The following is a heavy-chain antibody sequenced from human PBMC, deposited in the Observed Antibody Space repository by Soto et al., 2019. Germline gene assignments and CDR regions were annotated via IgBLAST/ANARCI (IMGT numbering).Heavy chain of an antibody. Sequence: SETLSLTCTVSGGSISSGGYYWSWIRQHPGKGLEWIGYIYYSGSTYYNPSLKSRVTISVDTSKNQFSLKLSSVTAADTAVYYCARVIAAAGPYFDYWRQGTLVTVSS. CDR3: ARVIAAAGPYFDY. D-gene: IGHD6-13*01. V-gene: IGHV4-31*03. J-gene: IGHJ4*02. CDR1: GGSISSGGYY. CDR2: IYYSGST.